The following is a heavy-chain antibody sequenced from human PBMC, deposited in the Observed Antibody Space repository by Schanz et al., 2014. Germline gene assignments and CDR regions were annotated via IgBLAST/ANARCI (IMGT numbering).Heavy chain of an antibody. Sequence: QVQLQESGPGLVKPSETLSLTCAVSGGSVSSGGYSWSWIRQPAGKGLEWIGRIYNSGKTNYNPSLESRVSMSVDTSKKQLSLKLRSVSAADTAVYYCARDLEGFDYWGQGTLVTVSS. D-gene: IGHD1-1*01. J-gene: IGHJ4*02. CDR1: GGSVSSGGYS. V-gene: IGHV4-61*02. CDR3: ARDLEGFDY. CDR2: IYNSGKT.